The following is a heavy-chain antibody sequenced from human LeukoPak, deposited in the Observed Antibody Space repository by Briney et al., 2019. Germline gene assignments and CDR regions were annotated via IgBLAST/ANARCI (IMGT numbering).Heavy chain of an antibody. CDR1: GFTFSSYW. D-gene: IGHD3-3*01. CDR2: IKKDGSEK. V-gene: IGHV3-7*01. CDR3: ARAEWDDFWSGYFPDY. Sequence: GSLRLSCAASGFTFSSYWMSWVRQAPGKGLEWVANIKKDGSEKYYVDSVEGRFTISRDNAKTSLYLQMNSLRAEDTAVYYCARAEWDDFWSGYFPDYWGQGTLVTVSS. J-gene: IGHJ4*02.